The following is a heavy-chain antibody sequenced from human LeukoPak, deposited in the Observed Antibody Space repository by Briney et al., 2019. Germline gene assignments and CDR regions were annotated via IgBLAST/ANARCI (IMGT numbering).Heavy chain of an antibody. CDR3: AGGYEWGYFYY. D-gene: IGHD5-12*01. V-gene: IGHV3-30*03. J-gene: IGHJ4*02. CDR1: GFTFSSYG. Sequence: PGGSLRLSCAASGFTFSSYGMHWVRRAPGKGLVWVAVISYDGSNKYYADSVKGRFTISRDNSKNTLYLQMNSLRAEDTAVYYCAGGYEWGYFYYWGQGTLVTVSS. CDR2: ISYDGSNK.